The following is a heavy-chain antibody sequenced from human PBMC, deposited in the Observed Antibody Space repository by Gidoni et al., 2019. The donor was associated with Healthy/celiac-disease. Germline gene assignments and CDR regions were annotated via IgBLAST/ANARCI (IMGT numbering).Heavy chain of an antibody. CDR1: GFTFSNDW. CDR3: TTDLGSGQVDY. CDR2: IKSKTDGGTT. J-gene: IGHJ4*02. V-gene: IGHV3-15*07. Sequence: EVQLVESAGGLVKPGGSLRLSCAHAGFTFSNDWMNWVRQAPGKGLEWVGRIKSKTDGGTTDYAAPVKGRFTISRDDSKNTLYLQMNSLKTEDTAVYYCTTDLGSGQVDYWGQGTLVTVSS. D-gene: IGHD3-10*01.